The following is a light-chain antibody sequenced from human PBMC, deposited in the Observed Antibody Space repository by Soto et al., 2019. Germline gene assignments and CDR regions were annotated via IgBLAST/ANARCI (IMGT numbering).Light chain of an antibody. Sequence: EIVLTHSPATLSLSPGERATLSCRASQSVTNGHLAWYQQRPGQSPRLLISGASMRASGVPVRFIGSGSGTDFTLTITRLEPEDFAVYYCQQYGGSPITFGLGTRLEIK. CDR3: QQYGGSPIT. CDR2: GAS. J-gene: IGKJ5*01. V-gene: IGKV3-20*01. CDR1: QSVTNGH.